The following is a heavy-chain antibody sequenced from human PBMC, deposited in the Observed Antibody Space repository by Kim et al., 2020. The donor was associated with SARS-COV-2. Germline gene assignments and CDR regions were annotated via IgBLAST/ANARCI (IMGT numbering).Heavy chain of an antibody. J-gene: IGHJ5*02. D-gene: IGHD2-15*01. Sequence: GGSLRLSCAASGFTFSSYSMNWVRQVPGKGLVWVSRIKGDGSSKDYADSVKGQFTISSDNAENTLYLQMSSLRAEDTAVYYCARLDGGFDIWGQGSLVTVSS. CDR1: GFTFSSYS. CDR2: IKGDGSSK. V-gene: IGHV3-74*01. CDR3: ARLDGGFDI.